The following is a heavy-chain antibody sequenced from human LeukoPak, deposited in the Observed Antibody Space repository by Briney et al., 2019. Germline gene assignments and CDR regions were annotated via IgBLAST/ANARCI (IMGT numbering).Heavy chain of an antibody. D-gene: IGHD2-21*02. CDR1: GFTFSSYA. J-gene: IGHJ4*02. CDR3: ASRRTAYCGGDCPEGY. V-gene: IGHV3-23*01. Sequence: GGSLRLSCAASGFTFSSYAMSWVRQAPGKGLEWVSAISGSGARTYYADSVKGRFTISRDNAKNSLFLQMNSLRAEDTAVYYCASRRTAYCGGDCPEGYWGQGTLVTVSS. CDR2: ISGSGART.